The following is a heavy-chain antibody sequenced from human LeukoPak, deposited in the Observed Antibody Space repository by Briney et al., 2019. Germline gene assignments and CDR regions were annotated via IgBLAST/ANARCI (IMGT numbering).Heavy chain of an antibody. V-gene: IGHV3-7*01. J-gene: IGHJ4*02. CDR2: IRENGAQK. D-gene: IGHD1-26*01. Sequence: GGSLRLSCAGFGFIFRNYLMACVRQAPGKGLEWVGHIRENGAQKYYVASLTGRFTISRDAAKNSLYLQMNSLRVEDTAVYYCVRGGWEIDCWGQGTLVTVSS. CDR1: GFIFRNYL. CDR3: VRGGWEIDC.